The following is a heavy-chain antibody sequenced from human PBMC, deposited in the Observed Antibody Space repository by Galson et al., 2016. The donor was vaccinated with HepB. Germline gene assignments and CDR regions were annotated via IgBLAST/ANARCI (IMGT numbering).Heavy chain of an antibody. V-gene: IGHV3-9*01. CDR1: GFNFDGFA. J-gene: IGHJ4*02. D-gene: IGHD6-19*01. CDR2: ITFNSGNI. Sequence: SLRLSCAASGFNFDGFAMHWVRQVPGKGLEWVSGITFNSGNIVYADSVKGRFTISRDNAKRSLYLQMNSLTPEDTALYYCVKDGGPYVGASGDPGHNWGQGTLVTVSS. CDR3: VKDGGPYVGASGDPGHN.